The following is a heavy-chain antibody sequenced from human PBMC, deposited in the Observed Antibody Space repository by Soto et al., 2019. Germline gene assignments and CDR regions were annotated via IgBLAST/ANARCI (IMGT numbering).Heavy chain of an antibody. Sequence: PSETLSLTCAVYGGSFSGYYWSWIRQPPGKGLEWIGEINHSGSTNYNPSLKSRVTISVDTSKNQFSLKLSSVTAADTAVYYCARGNGTWNDVGYFDYWGQGTLVTVSS. CDR3: ARGNGTWNDVGYFDY. D-gene: IGHD1-1*01. J-gene: IGHJ4*02. CDR2: INHSGST. V-gene: IGHV4-34*01. CDR1: GGSFSGYY.